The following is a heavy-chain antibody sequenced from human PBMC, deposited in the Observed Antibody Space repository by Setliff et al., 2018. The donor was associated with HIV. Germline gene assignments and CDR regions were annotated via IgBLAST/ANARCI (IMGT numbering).Heavy chain of an antibody. J-gene: IGHJ4*02. CDR2: ISRGGRTK. V-gene: IGHV3-11*01. CDR1: GFTFSDYY. CDR3: ASPGTYCGGDCYLKY. Sequence: PGGSLRLSCAASGFTFSDYYMSRIRQAPGKGLEWISYISRGGRTKYYADSVKGRFTISRDNSKNTLYLQMNILRAEDTAIYYCASPGTYCGGDCYLKYWGQGARVTVSS. D-gene: IGHD2-21*02.